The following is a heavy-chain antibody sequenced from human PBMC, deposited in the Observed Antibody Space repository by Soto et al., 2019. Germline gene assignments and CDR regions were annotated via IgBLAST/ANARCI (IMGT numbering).Heavy chain of an antibody. D-gene: IGHD3-22*01. Sequence: PGGSLRLSCAASGFTFGSHWMHGVRQAPGKGLVYVSRISSGGTTTNYAESVKGRFTISRDNARNTLYLQMNSLRVEDTAVYYCARFGTSYDTSGFLYWGQGTPVTVSS. CDR1: GFTFGSHW. CDR3: ARFGTSYDTSGFLY. V-gene: IGHV3-74*01. CDR2: ISSGGTTT. J-gene: IGHJ4*02.